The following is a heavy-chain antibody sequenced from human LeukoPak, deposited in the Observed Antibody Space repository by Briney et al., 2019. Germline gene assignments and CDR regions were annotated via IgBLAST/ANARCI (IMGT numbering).Heavy chain of an antibody. CDR2: MNSDGRTT. Sequence: GGSLRLSCGACEFTFSSYWMLWVRHAPGKGVVWVSRMNSDGRTTIYADSVKGRFTISRDNAKNTLYLQMNSLRAEDTAVYYCAREGYYDSSGYSIWFSYWGQGTLVTVSS. CDR1: EFTFSSYW. V-gene: IGHV3-74*01. CDR3: AREGYYDSSGYSIWFSY. J-gene: IGHJ4*02. D-gene: IGHD3-22*01.